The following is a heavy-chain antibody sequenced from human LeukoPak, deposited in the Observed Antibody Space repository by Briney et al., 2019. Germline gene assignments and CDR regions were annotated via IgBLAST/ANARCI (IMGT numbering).Heavy chain of an antibody. J-gene: IGHJ4*02. V-gene: IGHV4-59*01. D-gene: IGHD3-22*01. Sequence: SETLSLTCTVSGGSISSYYWSWIRQPPGKGLEWIGYIYYSGSTNYNPSLKSRVTISVDTSKNQFSLMLSSVTAADTAVYYCASTPQIGAADYFDYWGQGTLVTVSS. CDR3: ASTPQIGAADYFDY. CDR2: IYYSGST. CDR1: GGSISSYY.